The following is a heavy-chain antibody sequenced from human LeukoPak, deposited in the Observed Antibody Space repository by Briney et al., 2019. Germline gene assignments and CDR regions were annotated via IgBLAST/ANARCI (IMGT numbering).Heavy chain of an antibody. CDR1: GFTFSSYE. D-gene: IGHD3-10*01. CDR3: AKASAPFGELLDLYYYMDV. Sequence: GGSLRLSCAASGFTFSSYEMNWVRQAPGKGLEWVSAISGSGGSTYYADSVKGRFTISRDNSKNTLYLQMNSLRAEDTAVYYCAKASAPFGELLDLYYYMDVWGKGTTVTISS. V-gene: IGHV3-23*01. CDR2: ISGSGGST. J-gene: IGHJ6*03.